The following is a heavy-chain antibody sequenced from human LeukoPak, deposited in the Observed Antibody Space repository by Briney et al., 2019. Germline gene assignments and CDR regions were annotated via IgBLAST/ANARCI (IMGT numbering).Heavy chain of an antibody. J-gene: IGHJ4*02. CDR2: ISGSGGST. CDR1: GFTFSSYA. D-gene: IGHD1-20*01. CDR3: AKVRRPGSNWKLDVYFDY. Sequence: PGGSLRLSCAASGFTFSSYAMGWVRQAPGKGLEWVSSISGSGGSTYYADSVKGRFTISRDNSKNTLYLQMNSLRAEDTAVYYCAKVRRPGSNWKLDVYFDYWGQGTLVTVSS. V-gene: IGHV3-23*01.